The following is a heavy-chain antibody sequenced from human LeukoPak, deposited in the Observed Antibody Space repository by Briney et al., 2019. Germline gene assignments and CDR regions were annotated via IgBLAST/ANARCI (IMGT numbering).Heavy chain of an antibody. J-gene: IGHJ4*02. CDR1: GFTFSDYY. D-gene: IGHD1-26*01. V-gene: IGHV3-11*05. CDR2: VSSSSIYT. Sequence: PGGSLRLSCAASGFTFSDYYMTWVRQAPGKGLEWVSYVSSSSIYTNYADSVKGRFTISRDNAKNSLYLQMNSLRAEDTAVYYCARGGGSLDYWGQGTLVTVSS. CDR3: ARGGGSLDY.